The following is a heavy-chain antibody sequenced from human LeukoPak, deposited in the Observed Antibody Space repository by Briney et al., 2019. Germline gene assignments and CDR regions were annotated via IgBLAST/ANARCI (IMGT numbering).Heavy chain of an antibody. J-gene: IGHJ4*02. CDR1: GFTFSSHW. V-gene: IGHV3-74*01. CDR2: INGDGTST. CDR3: ARGNYFDY. Sequence: PGGSLRLSCAASGFTFSSHWMHWVRHAPGKGLVWVSLINGDGTSTNYADSVKGRFTISRNNAKNTLYLQMNSLRAEDTAVYYCARGNYFDYWGQGTLVTVSS.